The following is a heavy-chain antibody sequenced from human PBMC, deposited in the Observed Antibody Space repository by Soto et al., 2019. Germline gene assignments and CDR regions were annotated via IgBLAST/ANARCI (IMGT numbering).Heavy chain of an antibody. CDR2: INAGNGNT. CDR3: ERGLNGYLHYFDY. V-gene: IGHV1-3*01. CDR1: GYTFTNYA. Sequence: GASVKVSCKASGYTFTNYAMHWVRQAPGQRLEWMGWINAGNGNTKYSQKFQGRVTITRDTSASTAYMELSSLRSEDTAVYYCERGLNGYLHYFDYWGQGTPVTVSS. J-gene: IGHJ4*02. D-gene: IGHD5-18*01.